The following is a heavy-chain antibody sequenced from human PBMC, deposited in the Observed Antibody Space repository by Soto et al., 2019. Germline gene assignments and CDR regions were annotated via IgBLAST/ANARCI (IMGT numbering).Heavy chain of an antibody. D-gene: IGHD3-22*01. V-gene: IGHV1-69*13. CDR2: IIPIFGTA. CDR1: GGTFGSYA. CDR3: ARDIFCFRQSYYDIPDAFDI. Sequence: GASVNVSCKASGGTFGSYAISWVRQAPGQGLEWMGGIIPIFGTANYAQKFQGRVTITADESTSTAYMELSSLRSEDTAVYYCARDIFCFRQSYYDIPDAFDIRGQGTMVTGSS. J-gene: IGHJ3*02.